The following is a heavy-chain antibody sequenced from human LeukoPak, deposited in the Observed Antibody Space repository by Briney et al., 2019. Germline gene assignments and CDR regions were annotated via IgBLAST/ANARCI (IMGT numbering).Heavy chain of an antibody. CDR3: ARDAFDWLSNFFDY. CDR1: GFIFSTSV. V-gene: IGHV3-7*01. D-gene: IGHD3-9*01. CDR2: IKQDGSEK. Sequence: GGSLRLPCAASGFIFSTSVIHWVRQAPGKGLEWVANIKQDGSEKYYVDSVKGRFTISRDNAKNSLYLQMNSLRAEDTAVYYCARDAFDWLSNFFDYWGQGTLVTVSS. J-gene: IGHJ4*02.